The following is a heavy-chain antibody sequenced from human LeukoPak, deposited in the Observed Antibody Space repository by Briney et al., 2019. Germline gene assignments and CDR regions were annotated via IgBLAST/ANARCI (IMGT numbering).Heavy chain of an antibody. CDR3: ARDPAGPNLAA. CDR2: ISGNGGRT. D-gene: IGHD6-19*01. CDR1: GFTFSILD. V-gene: IGHV3-23*01. Sequence: GGSLRLSCAASGFTFSILDMSWVRQAPGKGLEWVSAISGNGGRTYYADSVKGRFTISRDNSKNTLYLQMNSLRAEDTAVYYCARDPAGPNLAAWGQGTLVTVSS. J-gene: IGHJ4*02.